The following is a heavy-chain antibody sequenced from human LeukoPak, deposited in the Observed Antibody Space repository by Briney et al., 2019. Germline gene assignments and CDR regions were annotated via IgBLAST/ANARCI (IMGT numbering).Heavy chain of an antibody. V-gene: IGHV3-48*03. CDR1: GFTFRTFG. D-gene: IGHD2/OR15-2a*01. CDR2: ISSRGASV. CDR3: ARGGDWSNATCYALSSFDH. J-gene: IGHJ4*02. Sequence: GGSLRLSCAASGFTFRTFGTSWGRGVPGKGVEWISYISSRGASVFYADPVRGRLTISRDNDKNSLHLQMNSLRVDDTAVYHCARGGDWSNATCYALSSFDHWGQGTALAVPS.